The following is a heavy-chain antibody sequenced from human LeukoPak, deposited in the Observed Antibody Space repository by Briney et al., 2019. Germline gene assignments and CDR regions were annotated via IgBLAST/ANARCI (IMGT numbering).Heavy chain of an antibody. J-gene: IGHJ4*02. Sequence: SETLSLTCTVSSGSISSGGYYWSWIRQQPGKGLEWMGYISYTGSTYYNPSLESRITMSLDTSKDQFSLKVKSVTAADTAVYYCVAGRGLSDWGQGTLVTVSS. V-gene: IGHV4-31*03. CDR2: ISYTGST. CDR1: SGSISSGGYY. CDR3: VAGRGLSD. D-gene: IGHD2/OR15-2a*01.